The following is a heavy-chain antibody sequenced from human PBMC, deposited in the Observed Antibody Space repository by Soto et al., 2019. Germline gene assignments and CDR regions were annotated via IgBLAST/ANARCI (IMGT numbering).Heavy chain of an antibody. Sequence: GASMKVSCKSSGYTFTSYYMHWVRQAPGQGLEWMGIINPSGGSTSYAQKFQGRVTMTRDTSTSTVYMELSSLRSEDTAVYYCARASYSSGFTDAFDIWGQGTMVTVS. CDR3: ARASYSSGFTDAFDI. D-gene: IGHD6-19*01. CDR2: INPSGGST. J-gene: IGHJ3*02. V-gene: IGHV1-46*01. CDR1: GYTFTSYY.